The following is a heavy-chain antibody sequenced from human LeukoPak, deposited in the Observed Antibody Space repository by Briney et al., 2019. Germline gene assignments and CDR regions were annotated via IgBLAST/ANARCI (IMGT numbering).Heavy chain of an antibody. CDR3: ARDFFNYYGSGSYSIHGMDV. CDR1: GGSISSYY. D-gene: IGHD3-10*01. J-gene: IGHJ6*02. V-gene: IGHV4-4*07. Sequence: SETLSLTCTVSGGSISSYYWSCVRQPAGKGLEWIGRIYTSGSTNYNPSLKSRVTMSVDTSKNQFSLKLSSLTAADTAVYYCARDFFNYYGSGSYSIHGMDVWGQGITVIVSS. CDR2: IYTSGST.